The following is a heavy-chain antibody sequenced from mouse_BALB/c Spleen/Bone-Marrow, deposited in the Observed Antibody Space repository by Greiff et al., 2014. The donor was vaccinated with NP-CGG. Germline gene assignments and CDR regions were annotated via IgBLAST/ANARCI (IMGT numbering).Heavy chain of an antibody. J-gene: IGHJ3*01. CDR2: IDPANGNT. D-gene: IGHD2-14*01. Sequence: VQLQQSGAELVKPGASVKLSCTASGFNIKDTYMHWVKQRPEQGLEWIVGIDPANGNTKYDPKFRGKATITADTSSNTAYLQLSSLTSEDTAVYYCAYYRYDEGGFAFWGQGTLVTVSA. CDR1: GFNIKDTY. V-gene: IGHV14-3*02. CDR3: AYYRYDEGGFAF.